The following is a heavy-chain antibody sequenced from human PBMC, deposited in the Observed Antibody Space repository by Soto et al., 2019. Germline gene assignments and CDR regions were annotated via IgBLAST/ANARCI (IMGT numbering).Heavy chain of an antibody. D-gene: IGHD3-10*01. CDR2: IIPILGIA. CDR3: ARGMDGSGSYDY. CDR1: GGTFISYA. Sequence: ASVKVSCKASGGTFISYAISWVRQAPGQGLEWMGGIIPILGIANYAQKFQGRVTITADKSTSTACMGLSSLRSEDTAVYYCARGMDGSGSYDYWGQGTLVTVSS. J-gene: IGHJ4*02. V-gene: IGHV1-69*10.